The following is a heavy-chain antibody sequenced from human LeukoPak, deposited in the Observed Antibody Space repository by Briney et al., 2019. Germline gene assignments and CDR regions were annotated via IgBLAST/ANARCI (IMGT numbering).Heavy chain of an antibody. CDR3: ARARYETRIWPKSRYDYYHYMDV. J-gene: IGHJ6*03. V-gene: IGHV1-3*03. CDR2: INAGNGNT. CDR1: GDTFSNYA. D-gene: IGHD3-3*01. Sequence: ASVKVSCKASGDTFSNYAFSWVRQAPGQGLEWMGWINAGNGNTKYSQEFQGRVTITRDTSASTAYMELSSLRSEDMAVYYCARARYETRIWPKSRYDYYHYMDVWGKGTTVTVSS.